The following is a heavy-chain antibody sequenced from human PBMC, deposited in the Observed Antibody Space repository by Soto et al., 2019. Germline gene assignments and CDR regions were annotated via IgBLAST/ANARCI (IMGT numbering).Heavy chain of an antibody. J-gene: IGHJ4*02. CDR3: ARGVSTGVDY. CDR1: GYSFTSLD. CDR2: MQPSTGRT. V-gene: IGHV1-8*01. D-gene: IGHD1-26*01. Sequence: ASVKVSCKASGYSFTSLDINWVRQTAGQGLEWMGWMQPSTGRTGYAQKFQGRVTMTRDTSINTAYMELTTLTSDDTAFYYCARGVSTGVDYWGQGTLVTVSS.